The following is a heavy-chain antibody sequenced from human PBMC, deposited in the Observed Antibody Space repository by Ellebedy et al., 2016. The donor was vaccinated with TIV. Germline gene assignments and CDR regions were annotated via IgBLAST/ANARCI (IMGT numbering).Heavy chain of an antibody. CDR2: VSNGAST. J-gene: IGHJ4*02. V-gene: IGHV4-34*01. Sequence: SETLSLXCAVSGGSFSGYFWSWIRHSPGKGLEWIGEVSNGASTNYHPSLKSRVTISVDTSKNQFSLKLSSVTAADTAVYYCARGRGGSYSIPFDYWGQGTLVTVSS. D-gene: IGHD1-26*01. CDR1: GGSFSGYF. CDR3: ARGRGGSYSIPFDY.